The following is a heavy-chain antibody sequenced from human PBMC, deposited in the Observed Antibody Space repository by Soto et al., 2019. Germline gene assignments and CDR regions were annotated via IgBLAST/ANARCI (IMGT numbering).Heavy chain of an antibody. V-gene: IGHV3-30-3*01. CDR3: ARAGCDGGSCYTLVGLRYGMDV. Sequence: QVQLVESGGGVVQPGRSLRLSCAASGFTFSNYVMYWVRQAPGKGLEWVAVISYDGNNKYYADSVKGRFTISRDNSKNTLYLQMNSLRGEDTAVYYCARAGCDGGSCYTLVGLRYGMDVWGQGTTGTVSS. D-gene: IGHD2-15*01. CDR2: ISYDGNNK. J-gene: IGHJ6*02. CDR1: GFTFSNYV.